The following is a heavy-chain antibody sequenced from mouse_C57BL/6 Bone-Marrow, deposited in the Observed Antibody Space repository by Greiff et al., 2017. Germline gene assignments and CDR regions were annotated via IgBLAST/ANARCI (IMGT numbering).Heavy chain of an antibody. V-gene: IGHV1-4*01. CDR3: ARLGRFAY. J-gene: IGHJ3*01. Sequence: VQLQQSGAELARPGASVKMSCKASGYTFTSYTMHWVKQRPGPGLEWIGYINPSSGYTKYNQKFKDKATLTADKSSSTAYMQLRSLTSEDSAVYYCARLGRFAYWGQGTLVTVSA. CDR2: INPSSGYT. CDR1: GYTFTSYT.